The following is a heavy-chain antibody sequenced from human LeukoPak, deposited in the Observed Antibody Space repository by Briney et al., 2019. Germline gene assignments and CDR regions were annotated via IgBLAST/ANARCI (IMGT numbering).Heavy chain of an antibody. CDR2: INHSGST. D-gene: IGHD3-10*01. V-gene: IGHV4-34*01. J-gene: IGHJ4*02. CDR1: GGSFSGYY. Sequence: PSETLSLTCAVYGGSFSGYYWSWIRQPPGKGLEWIGEINHSGSTNYNPSLKSRVTISVDTSKNQFSLKLSSVTAADTAVYYCAREANYYGSGSALDYWGQGTLVTVSS. CDR3: AREANYYGSGSALDY.